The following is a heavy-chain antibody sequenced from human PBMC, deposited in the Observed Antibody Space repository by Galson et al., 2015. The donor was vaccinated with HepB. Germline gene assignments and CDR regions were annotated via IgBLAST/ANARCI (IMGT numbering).Heavy chain of an antibody. CDR3: ARASYYYDSSGYYYDY. V-gene: IGHV3-33*01. D-gene: IGHD3-22*01. CDR2: IWYDGSNK. Sequence: FTFSSYGMHWVRQAPGKGLEWVAVIWYDGSNKYYADSVKGRFTISRDNSKNTLYLQMNSLRAEDTAVYYCARASYYYDSSGYYYDYWGQGTLVTVSS. J-gene: IGHJ4*02. CDR1: FTFSSYG.